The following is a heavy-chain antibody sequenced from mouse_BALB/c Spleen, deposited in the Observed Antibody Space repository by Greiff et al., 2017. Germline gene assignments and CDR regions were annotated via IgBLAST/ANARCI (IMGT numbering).Heavy chain of an antibody. Sequence: DLVKPGASVKLSCKASGYTFTSYWINWIKQRPGQGLEWIGRIAPGSGSTYYNEMFKGKATLTVDTSSSTAYIQLSSLSSEDSAVYFCASEEYVNWFAYWGQGTLVTVSA. CDR3: ASEEYVNWFAY. CDR2: IAPGSGST. V-gene: IGHV1S41*01. D-gene: IGHD2-10*02. J-gene: IGHJ3*01. CDR1: GYTFTSYW.